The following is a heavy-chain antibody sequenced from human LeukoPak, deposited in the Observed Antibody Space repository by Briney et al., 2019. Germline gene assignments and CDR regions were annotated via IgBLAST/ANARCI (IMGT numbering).Heavy chain of an antibody. CDR2: INHSGGT. CDR3: ARKQLWSNYFDY. Sequence: PSETLSLTCAVYGGSFSGYYWSWIRQPPGKGLEWIGEINHSGGTNYNPSLKSRVTISVDTSKNQFSLKLSSVTAADTAVYYCARKQLWSNYFDYWGQGTLVTVSS. CDR1: GGSFSGYY. V-gene: IGHV4-34*01. J-gene: IGHJ4*02. D-gene: IGHD5-18*01.